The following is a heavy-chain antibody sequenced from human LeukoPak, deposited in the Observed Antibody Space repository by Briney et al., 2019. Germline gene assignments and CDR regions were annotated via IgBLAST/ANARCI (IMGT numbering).Heavy chain of an antibody. CDR2: IYYSGST. CDR1: GGSISSYY. V-gene: IGHV4-59*01. D-gene: IGHD3-3*01. Sequence: SETLSPTCTVSGGSISSYYWSWIRQPPGKVLEWIGYIYYSGSTNYNPSLKSRVTISVDTSKNQFSLKLSSVTAADTAVYYCARSDFWSGYFHWFDPWGQGTLVTVSS. CDR3: ARSDFWSGYFHWFDP. J-gene: IGHJ5*02.